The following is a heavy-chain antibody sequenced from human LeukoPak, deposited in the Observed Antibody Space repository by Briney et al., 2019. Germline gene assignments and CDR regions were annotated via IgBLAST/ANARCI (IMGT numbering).Heavy chain of an antibody. CDR2: ISSSSSYI. D-gene: IGHD6-13*01. V-gene: IGHV3-21*01. CDR3: ARDPGAAAGLFDY. J-gene: IGHJ4*02. Sequence: GGSLRLSCEASEFTFSRYSMNWVRQAPGKGLEWVSSISSSSSYIYYADSVKGRFTISRDNAKNSLYLQMNSLRAEDTAVYYCARDPGAAAGLFDYWGQGTLVTVSS. CDR1: EFTFSRYS.